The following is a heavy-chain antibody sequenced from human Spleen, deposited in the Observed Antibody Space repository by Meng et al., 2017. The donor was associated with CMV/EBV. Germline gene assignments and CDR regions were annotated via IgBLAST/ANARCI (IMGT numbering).Heavy chain of an antibody. V-gene: IGHV4-34*01. CDR2: INHSGST. J-gene: IGHJ6*02. Sequence: SETLSLTCAVYGGSFSGYYWSWIRQPPGKGLEWIGEINHSGSTNYNPSLKSRVTISVDTSKNQFSLKLSSVTAADTALYYCARVRGNYGLDVWGQGTTVTVSS. CDR3: ARVRGNYGLDV. D-gene: IGHD3-10*01. CDR1: GGSFSGYY.